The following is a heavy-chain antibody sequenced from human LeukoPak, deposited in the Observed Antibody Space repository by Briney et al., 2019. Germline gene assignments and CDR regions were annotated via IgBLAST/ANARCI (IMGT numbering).Heavy chain of an antibody. CDR1: GFTFTSYA. CDR2: ISDSRGHT. V-gene: IGHV3-23*01. CDR3: AKDGVWQSYYFDY. D-gene: IGHD6-19*01. Sequence: PGGSLRLSCAASGFTFTSYAMSWVRQAPGKGLEWVSSISDSRGHTYYADSVRGRFTISTVNSKNTVFLQMNSLRAEDTAIYYCAKDGVWQSYYFDYWGQGPLVTVSS. J-gene: IGHJ4*02.